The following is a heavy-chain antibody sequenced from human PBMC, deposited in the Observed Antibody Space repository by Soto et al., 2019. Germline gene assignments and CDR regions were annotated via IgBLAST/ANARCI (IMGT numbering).Heavy chain of an antibody. CDR1: GGTFSSYA. D-gene: IGHD2-21*02. CDR3: ARGRAYCGGDCYGNYFDY. V-gene: IGHV1-69*01. J-gene: IGHJ4*02. Sequence: QVQLVQSGAEVKKPGSSVKVSCKASGGTFSSYAISWVRQAPGQGLEWMGGIIPIFGTANYAQKFQGRVTITADESTSTAYMELSSLRSEDTAVYYCARGRAYCGGDCYGNYFDYWGQGTLVTVSS. CDR2: IIPIFGTA.